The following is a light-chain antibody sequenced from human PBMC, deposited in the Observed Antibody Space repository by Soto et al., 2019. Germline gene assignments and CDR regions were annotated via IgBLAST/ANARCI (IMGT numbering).Light chain of an antibody. Sequence: QSVLTQPPSASGTPGQRVTMSCSGYSSNIESNTVNSYQQLPGTAPKLLIYSNSHRPSGVPDRFSGSKSGTYASLAINGLQAEDEADDYCSAWDERRRGPVFDGGTKLTVL. J-gene: IGLJ3*02. CDR2: SNS. CDR1: SSNIESNT. V-gene: IGLV1-44*01. CDR3: SAWDERRRGPV.